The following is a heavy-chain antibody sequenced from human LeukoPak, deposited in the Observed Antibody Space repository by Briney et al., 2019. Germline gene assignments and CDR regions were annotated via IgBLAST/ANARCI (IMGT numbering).Heavy chain of an antibody. D-gene: IGHD3-10*01. J-gene: IGHJ5*01. CDR2: IWYDGSYE. Sequence: GGSLRLSCVASGFTFNEYGVHWVRQAPGKGLEWVAVIWYDGSYEYYADSVKGRLAISRDNDKNTVNLRMNSLRVEDTAVYYCARDGSGLAVRGWFDFWGQGTLVTVSS. V-gene: IGHV3-33*01. CDR1: GFTFNEYG. CDR3: ARDGSGLAVRGWFDF.